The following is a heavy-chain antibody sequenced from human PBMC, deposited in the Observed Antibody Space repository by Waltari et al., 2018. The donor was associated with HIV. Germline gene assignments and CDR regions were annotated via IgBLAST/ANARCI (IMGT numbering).Heavy chain of an antibody. D-gene: IGHD1-26*01. V-gene: IGHV1-69*01. Sequence: QVQLVQSGAAVKKPGSSVKVSCKASGDTFSGYAISWFRQAPRQGLEWMGGIIPILNTANYAQNFQVRVTITADESTSTAYMELSSLKSEYTASYYCARLIAPHVASGDYCGQGTLVTVSS. CDR1: GDTFSGYA. CDR3: ARLIAPHVASGDY. J-gene: IGHJ4*02. CDR2: IIPILNTA.